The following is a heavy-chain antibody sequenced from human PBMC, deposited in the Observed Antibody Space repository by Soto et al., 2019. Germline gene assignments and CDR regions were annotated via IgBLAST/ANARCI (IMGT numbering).Heavy chain of an antibody. CDR3: AHRQGQGQWLVRGQVDWFDP. CDR2: IYWNDDK. CDR1: GFSLSTSGVG. D-gene: IGHD6-19*01. J-gene: IGHJ5*02. V-gene: IGHV2-5*01. Sequence: QITLKESGPTLVKPTHTLTLTCTFSGFSLSTSGVGVGWIRQPPGKSLEWLALIYWNDDKRYNPSLKSRLTITKYTSKNQVVFTMTNMDPVDTATYYCAHRQGQGQWLVRGQVDWFDPWGQGTLVTVSS.